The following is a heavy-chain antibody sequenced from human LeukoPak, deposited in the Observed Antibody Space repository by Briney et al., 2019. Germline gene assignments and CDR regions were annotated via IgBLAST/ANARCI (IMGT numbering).Heavy chain of an antibody. CDR3: AIAAAGPYYFDY. CDR1: GFTFSSYG. V-gene: IGHV3-33*01. Sequence: GGSLRLSCAASGFTFSSYGMHWVRQAPGKGLEWVAVIWYDGSNKYYADSVKGRFTISRDNSKNTLYLQMNSLRAEDTAVYYCAIAAAGPYYFDYWGQGTLTPSPQ. J-gene: IGHJ4*02. D-gene: IGHD6-13*01. CDR2: IWYDGSNK.